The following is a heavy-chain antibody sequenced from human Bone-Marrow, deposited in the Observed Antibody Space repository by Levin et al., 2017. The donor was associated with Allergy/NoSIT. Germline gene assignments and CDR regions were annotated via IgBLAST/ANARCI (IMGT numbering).Heavy chain of an antibody. D-gene: IGHD1-14*01. CDR1: GDSISRYY. CDR2: IYYSGST. Sequence: SQTLSLTCTVSGDSISRYYWSWIRQPPGKGLEWIGYIYYSGSTNYNPSLKSRVTISVDTSKNQFSLDLNFVTAADTAVYYCARDAQTSPTRNHGMDVWGQGTTVTVSS. CDR3: ARDAQTSPTRNHGMDV. J-gene: IGHJ6*02. V-gene: IGHV4-59*01.